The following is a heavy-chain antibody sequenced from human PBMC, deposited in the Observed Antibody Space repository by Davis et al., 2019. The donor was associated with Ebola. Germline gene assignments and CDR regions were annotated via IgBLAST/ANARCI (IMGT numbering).Heavy chain of an antibody. V-gene: IGHV1-18*04. CDR2: ISGFNTNT. CDR1: AYTFTSYG. CDR3: ARAPNYDVLTGTSSYYFDY. J-gene: IGHJ4*02. Sequence: ASVQVSCKSSAYTFTSYGLVWVRQAPGLGLEWMGWISGFNTNTNFAQKFQGRVTVSKETSTNTAYMDLRSLTSDDTAIYYCARAPNYDVLTGTSSYYFDYWGQGTLVTVSS. D-gene: IGHD3-9*01.